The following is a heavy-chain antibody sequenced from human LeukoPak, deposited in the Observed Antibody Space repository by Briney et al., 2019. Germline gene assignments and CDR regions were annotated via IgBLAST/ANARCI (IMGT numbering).Heavy chain of an antibody. CDR1: GGSISSYY. D-gene: IGHD3-10*01. Sequence: SETLSLTCTVSGGSISSYYWSWIRQPAGKGLEWIGRIYTSGSTNYNPSLKSRVTMSVDTSKNQFSLKLSSVTAADTAVYYCARENFGSGSYPLDYWGQGTLVTVSS. CDR2: IYTSGST. V-gene: IGHV4-4*07. CDR3: ARENFGSGSYPLDY. J-gene: IGHJ4*02.